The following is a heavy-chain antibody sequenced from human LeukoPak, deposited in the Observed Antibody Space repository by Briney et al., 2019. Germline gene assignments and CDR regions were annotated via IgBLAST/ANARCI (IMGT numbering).Heavy chain of an antibody. V-gene: IGHV4-38-2*01. CDR3: ARQYYSYFYYYLDL. J-gene: IGHJ6*03. D-gene: IGHD2/OR15-2a*01. CDR1: GYPINNAYY. Sequence: SETLSLTCGVSGYPINNAYYWVWIRQPPGKGMEWIGSLYHPDSTYYNPSLKSRVTMSVDTSRNQFSLRLSFVTAADTAVYYCARQYYSYFYYYLDLWGTGITVTVSS. CDR2: LYHPDST.